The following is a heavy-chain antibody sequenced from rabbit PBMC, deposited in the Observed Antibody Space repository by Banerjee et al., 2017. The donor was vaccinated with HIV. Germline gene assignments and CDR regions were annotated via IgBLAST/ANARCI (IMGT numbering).Heavy chain of an antibody. CDR2: IYTGTSGST. CDR3: ARDETDDAGYNYRL. V-gene: IGHV1S45*01. J-gene: IGHJ6*01. Sequence: ARLGETGGGLGRAGGSMTVTGEASGFSFSSKYVMCWVRQAPGKGLELIACIYTGTSGSTYYANWAKGRFTISKTSSTTVTLQMTSLTAADTATYFCARDETDDAGYNYRLWGPGTLVTVS. D-gene: IGHD7-1*01. CDR1: GFSFSSKYV.